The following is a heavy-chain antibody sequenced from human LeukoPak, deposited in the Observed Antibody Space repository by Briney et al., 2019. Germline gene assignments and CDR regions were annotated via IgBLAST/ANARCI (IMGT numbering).Heavy chain of an antibody. V-gene: IGHV1-2*04. D-gene: IGHD3-22*01. CDR2: INPNSGGT. J-gene: IGHJ4*02. CDR3: ARGDGNYYDSSGYYGPSDY. CDR1: GYTFTGYY. Sequence: ASVKVSCKASGYTFTGYYMHWVRQAPGQGLEWMGWINPNSGGTNYAQKFQGWVTMTRDTSISTAYMELSRLRSDDTAVYYCARGDGNYYDSSGYYGPSDYWGQGTLVTVSS.